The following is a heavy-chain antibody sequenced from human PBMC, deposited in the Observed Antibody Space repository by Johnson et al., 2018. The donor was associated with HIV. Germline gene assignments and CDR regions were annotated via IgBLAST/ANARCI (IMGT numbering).Heavy chain of an antibody. CDR1: GFTFSSYG. Sequence: QVQLVESGGNVVQPGRSLRLSCAASGFTFSSYGMHWVRQAPGKGLEWVAVISYDGSNKYYADSVKGRFTISRDNSKNTLYLQMNSLRAEDTAVYYCAKGGEYSSSWSAFDIWGQGTMVTVSS. D-gene: IGHD6-6*01. V-gene: IGHV3-30*18. J-gene: IGHJ3*02. CDR2: ISYDGSNK. CDR3: AKGGEYSSSWSAFDI.